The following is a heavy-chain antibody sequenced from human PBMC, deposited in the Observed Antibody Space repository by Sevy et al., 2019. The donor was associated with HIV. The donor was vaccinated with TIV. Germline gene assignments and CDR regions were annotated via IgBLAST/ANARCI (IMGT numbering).Heavy chain of an antibody. J-gene: IGHJ5*02. CDR1: GYTFTSYG. D-gene: IGHD6-13*01. Sequence: ASVKVSCKTSGYTFTSYGISWVRQAPGQGLEWMGWISAYNGNTNYAQKFQGRVTLTTDTSTSTAYMELRSLRSDDTAVYYCARDNPVHQHLGPWGQGTLVTVSS. CDR2: ISAYNGNT. CDR3: ARDNPVHQHLGP. V-gene: IGHV1-18*04.